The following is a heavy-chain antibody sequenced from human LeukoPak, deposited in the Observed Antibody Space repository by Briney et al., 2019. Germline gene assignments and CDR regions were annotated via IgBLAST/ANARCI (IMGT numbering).Heavy chain of an antibody. CDR3: ARDPGYYDTTFYSYYYYYMDV. J-gene: IGHJ6*03. D-gene: IGHD3-22*01. Sequence: GASVKVSCKASGYTFTSYYIHWVRQAPGQGLEWMGVINPSGGSTFYTTYAQKFQDRVTVAGDTSMSTVYMELSSLTSEDTAVYYCARDPGYYDTTFYSYYYYYMDVWGKGTTVTISS. CDR2: INPSGGSTFYT. V-gene: IGHV1-46*01. CDR1: GYTFTSYY.